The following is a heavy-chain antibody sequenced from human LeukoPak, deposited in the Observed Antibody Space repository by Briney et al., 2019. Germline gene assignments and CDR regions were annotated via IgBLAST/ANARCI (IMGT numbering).Heavy chain of an antibody. CDR2: INSDTNIT. Sequence: PGRSLRLSCAASGFTFSDYAMHWVRQAPGKGLEWVSHINSDTNITPYTASVSGRFTISRDNAKNSLYLHVNSLRDEDTAVYYCVRDHDWSFDLWGQGALVTVSS. J-gene: IGHJ4*02. CDR3: VRDHDWSFDL. V-gene: IGHV3-48*02. D-gene: IGHD1-1*01. CDR1: GFTFSDYA.